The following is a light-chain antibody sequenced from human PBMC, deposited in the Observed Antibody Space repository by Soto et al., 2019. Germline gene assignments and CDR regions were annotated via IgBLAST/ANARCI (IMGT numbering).Light chain of an antibody. CDR2: GAS. J-gene: IGKJ1*01. CDR3: QQYGSSPRT. CDR1: QSVSSSY. V-gene: IGKV3-20*01. Sequence: EIVMTQSPLSLPVTPGEPASISCSFSQSVSSSYLAWYQQKPGQAPRLLIYGASNRATGTPDRISGSGSGTDFTLTISRLEPEDFAVYYCQQYGSSPRTFGQGTKVDI.